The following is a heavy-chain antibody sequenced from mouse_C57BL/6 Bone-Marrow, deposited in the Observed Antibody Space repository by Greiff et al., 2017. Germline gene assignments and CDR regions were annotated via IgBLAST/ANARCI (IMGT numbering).Heavy chain of an antibody. D-gene: IGHD2-4*01. CDR2: IWSDGST. J-gene: IGHJ4*01. Sequence: VKLVESGPGLVAPSQSLSITCTVSGFSLTSYGVHWVRQPPGKGLEWLVVIWSDGSTTYNSALKSRLSISKENSKSQVFLKMNSLQTDDTAMYYCARNYDYERGYAMDYWGQGTSVTVTS. CDR1: GFSLTSYG. CDR3: ARNYDYERGYAMDY. V-gene: IGHV2-6*02.